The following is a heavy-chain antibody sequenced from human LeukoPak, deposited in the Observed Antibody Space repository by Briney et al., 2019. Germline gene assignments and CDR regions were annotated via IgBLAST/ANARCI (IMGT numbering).Heavy chain of an antibody. J-gene: IGHJ4*02. CDR1: GGSISSSSYY. CDR3: ARFSSGYSYY. Sequence: SETLSLTCTVSGGSISSSSYYWGWIRQPPGKGLEWIGSIYYSGSTYYNPSLKSRVTISLDTSKNQFSLKLSSVTAADTAVYYCARFSSGYSYYWGQGTLVTVSS. V-gene: IGHV4-39*01. D-gene: IGHD3-22*01. CDR2: IYYSGST.